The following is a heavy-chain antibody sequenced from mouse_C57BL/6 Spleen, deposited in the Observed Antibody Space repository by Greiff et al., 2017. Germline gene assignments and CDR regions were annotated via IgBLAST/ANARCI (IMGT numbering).Heavy chain of an antibody. CDR1: GYTFTDYY. Sequence: EVQLQQSGPELVKPGASVKISCKASGYTFTDYYMNWVKQSHGKSLEWIGDINPNNGGTSYNQKFKGKATLTVDKSSSTAYMELRSLTSEDSAVYYCAREEKYDYDEDYYYAMDYWGQGTSVTVSS. V-gene: IGHV1-26*01. J-gene: IGHJ4*01. CDR2: INPNNGGT. D-gene: IGHD2-4*01. CDR3: AREEKYDYDEDYYYAMDY.